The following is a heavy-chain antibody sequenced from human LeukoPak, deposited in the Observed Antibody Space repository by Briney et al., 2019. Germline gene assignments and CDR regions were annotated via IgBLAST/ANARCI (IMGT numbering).Heavy chain of an antibody. J-gene: IGHJ5*02. CDR2: ISTSSSTI. Sequence: GGSLRLSCAASGFTFNDYYMSWIRQPPGKGLEWVSYISTSSSTIYYADSVKGRFTISRDNAKNSLSLQMNSLRAEDTAVYYCARGDRWMYNWFDPWGQGTLVTVSS. CDR1: GFTFNDYY. V-gene: IGHV3-11*04. D-gene: IGHD4-23*01. CDR3: ARGDRWMYNWFDP.